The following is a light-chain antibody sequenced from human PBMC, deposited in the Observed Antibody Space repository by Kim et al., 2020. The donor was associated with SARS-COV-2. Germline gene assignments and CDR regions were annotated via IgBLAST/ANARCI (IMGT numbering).Light chain of an antibody. CDR1: QSIYTGY. CDR2: GAS. V-gene: IGKV3-20*01. J-gene: IGKJ4*01. CDR3: QQHETSPLT. Sequence: LSPGERATLSCRASQSIYTGYVAWHQQKPGQAPRLLIYGASNRATGIADRFSGSGSGTEFTLTISRLEPEDSAVYYCQQHETSPLTFGGGTKLEI.